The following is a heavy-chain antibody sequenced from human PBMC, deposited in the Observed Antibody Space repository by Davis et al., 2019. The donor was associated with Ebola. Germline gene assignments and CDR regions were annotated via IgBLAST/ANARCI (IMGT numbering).Heavy chain of an antibody. CDR3: ARGRYDFWSGYSYYYYYGMDV. CDR1: GGSISSYY. CDR2: IYYSGST. D-gene: IGHD3-3*01. V-gene: IGHV4-59*12. J-gene: IGHJ6*02. Sequence: GSLRLSCTVSGGSISSYYWSWIRQPPGKGLEWIGYIYYSGSTNYNPSLKSRVTISVDTSKNQFSLKLSSVTAADTAVYYCARGRYDFWSGYSYYYYYGMDVWGQGTTVTVSS.